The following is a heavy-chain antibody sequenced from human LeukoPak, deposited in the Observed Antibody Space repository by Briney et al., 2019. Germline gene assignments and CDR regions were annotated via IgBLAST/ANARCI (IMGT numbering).Heavy chain of an antibody. CDR3: ARGGIVLMVYDAFDI. V-gene: IGHV1-24*01. J-gene: IGHJ3*02. D-gene: IGHD2-8*01. CDR1: GYTLTELS. CDR2: FDPEDGET. Sequence: GASVKVSCKVSGYTLTELSMHWVRQAPGKGLEWMGGFDPEDGETIYAQKFQGRVTMTRDTSISTAYMELSRLRSDDTAVYYCARGGIVLMVYDAFDIWGQGTMVTVSS.